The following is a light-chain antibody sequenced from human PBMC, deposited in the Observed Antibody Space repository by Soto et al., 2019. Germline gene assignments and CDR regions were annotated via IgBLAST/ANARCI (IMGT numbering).Light chain of an antibody. V-gene: IGKV1-5*03. CDR3: QKYNSYYT. CDR1: QSISSW. J-gene: IGKJ2*01. CDR2: KAS. Sequence: DIQMTQSPSTLSASVGDRVTITCRASQSISSWLAWYQQKPGKAPKLLIYKASSLESGVPSRFSGSGSGTEFTLTISNQQPDDFATYYRQKYNSYYTLGQGTKLEIK.